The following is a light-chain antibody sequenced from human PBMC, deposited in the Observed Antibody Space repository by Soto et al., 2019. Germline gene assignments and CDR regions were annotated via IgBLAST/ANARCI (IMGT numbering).Light chain of an antibody. J-gene: IGLJ1*01. CDR2: EVN. CDR3: SSYTSSSTLDV. V-gene: IGLV2-14*01. Sequence: QSALTQPASVSGSPGQSITISCTGTSSDVGNYNYVSWYQQYPGKAPKLMIYEVNNRPSGVSSRFSGSKSGNTASLTISGLQAEDEADYYCSSYTSSSTLDVFGTGTKVTVL. CDR1: SSDVGNYNY.